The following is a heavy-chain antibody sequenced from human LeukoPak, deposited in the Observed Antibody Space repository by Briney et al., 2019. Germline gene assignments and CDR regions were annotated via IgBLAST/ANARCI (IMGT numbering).Heavy chain of an antibody. Sequence: PSETLSLTCTVSGGSISSGSYYWSWIRQPPGKGLEWIGYIYYSGSTNYNPSLKSRVTISVDTSKNQFSLKLSSVTAADTAVYYCARVGTGIRLYYFDYWGQGTLVTVSS. CDR3: ARVGTGIRLYYFDY. J-gene: IGHJ4*02. CDR2: IYYSGST. D-gene: IGHD1-7*01. CDR1: GGSISSGSYY. V-gene: IGHV4-61*01.